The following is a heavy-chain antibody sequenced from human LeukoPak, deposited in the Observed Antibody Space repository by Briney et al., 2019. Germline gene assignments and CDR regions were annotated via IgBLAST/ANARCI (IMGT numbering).Heavy chain of an antibody. D-gene: IGHD3-3*01. CDR3: AKNPTGDYDFSDWFDP. Sequence: GGSLRLSCAASGFTFSSYAMSWVRQAPGKGLEWVSAISGSGGSTYYADSVKGRFTISRDNSKNTLYLQMSSLRAEDTAVYYCAKNPTGDYDFSDWFDPWGQGTLVTVSS. CDR1: GFTFSSYA. V-gene: IGHV3-23*01. CDR2: ISGSGGST. J-gene: IGHJ5*02.